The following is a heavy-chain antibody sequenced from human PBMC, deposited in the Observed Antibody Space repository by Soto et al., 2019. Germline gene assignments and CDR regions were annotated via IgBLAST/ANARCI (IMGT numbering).Heavy chain of an antibody. D-gene: IGHD6-19*01. J-gene: IGHJ4*02. CDR3: AKDRSQWLVPRAPFDY. CDR1: GFTFSSYA. V-gene: IGHV3-23*01. Sequence: GGSLRLSCAASGFTFSSYAMSWVRQAPGKGLEWVSAISGSGGSTYYADSVKGRSTISRDNSKNTLYLQMNSLRAEDTAVYYCAKDRSQWLVPRAPFDYWGQGTLVTVSS. CDR2: ISGSGGST.